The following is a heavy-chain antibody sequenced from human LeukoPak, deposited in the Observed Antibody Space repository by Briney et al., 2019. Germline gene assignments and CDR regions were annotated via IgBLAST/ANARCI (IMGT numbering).Heavy chain of an antibody. D-gene: IGHD6-6*01. CDR2: IYHSGST. CDR1: GGSISSGGYY. CDR3: ARGLIAARPGWFDP. V-gene: IGHV4-30-2*01. J-gene: IGHJ5*02. Sequence: SETLSLTCTVSGGSISSGGYYWRWLRQPPGKGLEWIGYIYHSGSTYYNPSLKSRVTISVDRSKNQFSLKLSSVTAADMAVYYCARGLIAARPGWFDPWGQGTLVTVSS.